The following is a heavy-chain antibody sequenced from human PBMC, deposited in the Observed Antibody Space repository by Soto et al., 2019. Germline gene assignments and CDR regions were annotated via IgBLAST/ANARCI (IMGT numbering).Heavy chain of an antibody. V-gene: IGHV3-53*01. CDR3: AKLWGYYFES. D-gene: IGHD2-21*01. Sequence: LRLSCSASGFSVNNNYMTWVRQAPGRRPEWVAVIYTRGTTHYADFATGRFTFSRDNSKNTLYLQMDSLRPEDTAVYYCAKLWGYYFESRGPGTLVTVSS. CDR1: GFSVNNNY. CDR2: IYTRGTT. J-gene: IGHJ4*02.